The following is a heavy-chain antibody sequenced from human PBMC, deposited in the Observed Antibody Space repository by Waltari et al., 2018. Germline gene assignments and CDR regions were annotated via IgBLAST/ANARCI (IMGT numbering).Heavy chain of an antibody. V-gene: IGHV3-23*04. Sequence: EVQLVESGGGLVQPGGSLRLSCAASGFTFSSYAMSWVRQAPGKGLEWVSAISGRCGSTYYADSVKGRFTISRDNSKNTLYLQMNSLRAEDTAVYYCAKGSASGYYYMDVWGKGTTVTVSS. D-gene: IGHD6-25*01. CDR2: ISGRCGST. J-gene: IGHJ6*03. CDR3: AKGSASGYYYMDV. CDR1: GFTFSSYA.